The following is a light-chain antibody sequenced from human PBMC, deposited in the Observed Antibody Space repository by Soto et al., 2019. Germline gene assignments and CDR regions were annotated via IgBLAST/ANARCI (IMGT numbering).Light chain of an antibody. CDR2: GNS. Sequence: QSVLTQPPSVSGAPGQRVTISCTRSSSNIGAGYDVHWYQQLPGTAPKLLIYGNSNRPSGVPDRFSGSKSGTSASLAITGLQAEDEADYYCQSYDSSLSGYVVFGGGTKVTVL. J-gene: IGLJ2*01. CDR3: QSYDSSLSGYVV. V-gene: IGLV1-40*01. CDR1: SSNIGAGYD.